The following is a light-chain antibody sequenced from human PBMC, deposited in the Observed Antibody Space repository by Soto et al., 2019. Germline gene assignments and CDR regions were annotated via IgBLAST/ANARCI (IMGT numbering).Light chain of an antibody. CDR3: XKYNSALLT. CDR2: AAS. CDR1: QGIYNX. J-gene: IGKJ5*01. V-gene: IGKV1-27*01. Sequence: DIQMTQSPSSLSASVGDRVTITCRASQGIYNXLAWYQQKPGKAPKLLIYAASTLEAGVPSRFSGSGSGTXXXXXXXXLXPEDVATXYXXKYNSALLTFGQGTRLEIK.